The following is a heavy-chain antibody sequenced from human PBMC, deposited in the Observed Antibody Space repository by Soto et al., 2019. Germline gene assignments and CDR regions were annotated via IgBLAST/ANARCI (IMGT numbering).Heavy chain of an antibody. J-gene: IGHJ4*02. CDR3: ARGGPPREYQLFDY. D-gene: IGHD2-2*01. V-gene: IGHV4-30-2*01. Sequence: TSETLSLTCAVSGGSISSGGYSWSWIRQPPGKGLEWIGYIYHSGSTYYNPSLKSRVTISVDRSKNQFSLKLSSVTAADTAVYYCARGGPPREYQLFDYWGQGTLVTVSS. CDR1: GGSISSGGYS. CDR2: IYHSGST.